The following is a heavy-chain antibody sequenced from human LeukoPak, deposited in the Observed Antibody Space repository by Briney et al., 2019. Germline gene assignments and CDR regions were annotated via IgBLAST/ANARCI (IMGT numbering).Heavy chain of an antibody. Sequence: PSETLSLTCAVYGGSFSGYYWSWIRQPPVKGLEWIGEINHSGSTNYNPSLKSRVTISVDTSKNQFSLKLSSVTAADTAVYYCASPAPRIYSGIYRPPYGYWGQGTLVTVSS. CDR2: INHSGST. CDR3: ASPAPRIYSGIYRPPYGY. CDR1: GGSFSGYY. D-gene: IGHD1-26*01. J-gene: IGHJ4*02. V-gene: IGHV4-34*01.